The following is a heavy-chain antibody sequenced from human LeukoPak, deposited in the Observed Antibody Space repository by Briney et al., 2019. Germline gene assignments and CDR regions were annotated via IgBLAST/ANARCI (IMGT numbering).Heavy chain of an antibody. CDR3: AREIKKRYSSSWYYYYYMDV. CDR2: INHSGST. CDR1: GGFIRDSGYY. V-gene: IGHV4-34*01. D-gene: IGHD6-13*01. J-gene: IGHJ6*03. Sequence: SETLSLTCTVSGGFIRDSGYYWSWIRQPPGKGLEWIGEINHSGSTNYNPSLKSRVTISVDTSKNQFSLKLSSVTAADTAVYYCAREIKKRYSSSWYYYYYMDVWGKGTTVTVSS.